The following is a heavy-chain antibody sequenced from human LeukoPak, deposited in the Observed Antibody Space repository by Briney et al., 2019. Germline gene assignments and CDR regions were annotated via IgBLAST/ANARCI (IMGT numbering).Heavy chain of an antibody. V-gene: IGHV1-2*06. J-gene: IGHJ5*02. Sequence: ASVKVSCKASGGTFSSYAISWVRQAPGQGLEWMGRINPNSGGTNYAQKFQGRVTMTRDTSISTAYMELSRLRSDDTAVYYCATLPDSGSYPNWFDPWGQGTLVTVSS. CDR1: GGTFSSYA. CDR2: INPNSGGT. D-gene: IGHD1-26*01. CDR3: ATLPDSGSYPNWFDP.